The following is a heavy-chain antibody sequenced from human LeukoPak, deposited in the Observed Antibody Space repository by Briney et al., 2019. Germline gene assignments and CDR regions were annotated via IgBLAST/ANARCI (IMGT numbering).Heavy chain of an antibody. D-gene: IGHD6-6*01. Sequence: PSETLSLTCTVSGGSISSRSYYWGWIRQPPGKGLEWIGSIYYSGSTYYNPSLKSRVTISVDTSKNQFSLKLSSVTAADTAVYYCASQRKARLLIRYFDYWGQGTLVTVSS. V-gene: IGHV4-39*01. CDR3: ASQRKARLLIRYFDY. CDR1: GGSISSRSYY. CDR2: IYYSGST. J-gene: IGHJ4*02.